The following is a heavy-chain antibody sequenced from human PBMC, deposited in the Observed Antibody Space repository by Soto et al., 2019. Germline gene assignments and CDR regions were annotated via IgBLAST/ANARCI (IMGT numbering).Heavy chain of an antibody. D-gene: IGHD5-18*01. CDR3: AHSGLLGGAAMVIRYFDY. V-gene: IGHV2-5*02. CDR1: GFSLSTSGVG. J-gene: IGHJ4*02. Sequence: QITLKESGPTLVKPTQTLTLTCTFSGFSLSTSGVGVGWIRQPPGQALEWLALIYWDDDKRYSPSLKSRLTITKDTSKNQVVLTMTNMDPVDTATYYCAHSGLLGGAAMVIRYFDYWGQGTLVTVSS. CDR2: IYWDDDK.